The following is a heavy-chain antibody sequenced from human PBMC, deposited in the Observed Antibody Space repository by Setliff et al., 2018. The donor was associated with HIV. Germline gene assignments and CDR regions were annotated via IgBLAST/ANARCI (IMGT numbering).Heavy chain of an antibody. CDR2: IYYRGAT. V-gene: IGHV4-59*04. CDR3: ARPYDSLYG. Sequence: PSETLSLTCTVSGGSMSGLYWSWIRQPPGKGLEWIGSIYYRGATYYNPTLQSRVTISADTSKNQFYLKLTSVTAADTAIYYCARPYDSLYGWGQGVLVTVSS. D-gene: IGHD3-22*01. J-gene: IGHJ4*02. CDR1: GGSMSGLY.